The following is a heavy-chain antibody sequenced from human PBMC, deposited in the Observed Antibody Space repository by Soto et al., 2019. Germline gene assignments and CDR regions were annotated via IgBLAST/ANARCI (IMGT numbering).Heavy chain of an antibody. V-gene: IGHV4-30-4*01. J-gene: IGHJ5*02. CDR3: ASQFCSGGACFNWFDP. Sequence: QVQLQESGPGLVKPSQTLSLTCTVSGGSIRSSLYYWSWIRQPPGKGLEWIGYIFDSGITHYNPSLKIQVAMSVNTSKNQFLLSLTTVTAADTAVYFCASQFCSGGACFNWFDPWGHGTLVTVSS. CDR2: IFDSGIT. D-gene: IGHD2-21*02. CDR1: GGSIRSSLYY.